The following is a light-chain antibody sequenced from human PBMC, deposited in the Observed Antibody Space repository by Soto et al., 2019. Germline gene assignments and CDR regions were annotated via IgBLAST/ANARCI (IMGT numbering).Light chain of an antibody. J-gene: IGKJ4*01. CDR2: DAS. CDR3: QQRSDWPLT. CDR1: QSVSSQ. V-gene: IGKV3-11*01. Sequence: EIVLTQSPATLSLSPGERATLSCRASQSVSSQLAWYQQKPGQAPRLLIYDASKRAIGIPARFSGSGSGTDFTLTISSLEPEDFAVYYCQQRSDWPLTFGGGTKVEI.